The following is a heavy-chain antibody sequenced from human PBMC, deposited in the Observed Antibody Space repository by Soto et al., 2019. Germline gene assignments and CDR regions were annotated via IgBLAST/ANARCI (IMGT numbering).Heavy chain of an antibody. CDR1: GGSISYNSYD. Sequence: KPSETLSLTSSVSGGSISYNSYDWGWIRQPPGKGLEWIGGIFYTGTTYYSPSLKDRVTMSMDTSKNSLSVNLTSVTAADTAVYFCARLVVVAPVANVWGQGTLVTVSS. V-gene: IGHV4-39*02. CDR2: IFYTGTT. J-gene: IGHJ4*02. CDR3: ARLVVVAPVANV. D-gene: IGHD2-2*01.